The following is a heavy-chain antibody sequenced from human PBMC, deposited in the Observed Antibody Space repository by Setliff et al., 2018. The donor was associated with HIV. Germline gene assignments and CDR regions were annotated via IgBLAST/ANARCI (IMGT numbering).Heavy chain of an antibody. CDR2: INPNTGDT. CDR3: AREYDVLTGYYISAFDI. CDR1: GYTFTGYF. J-gene: IGHJ3*02. Sequence: ASVKVSCKASGYTFTGYFIHWVRQAPGQGLEWMGRINPNTGDTNYAQKFQDRVTMTRDTSINTAYMELSRLGSDDTAVYYCAREYDVLTGYYISAFDIWGQGTMVTVSS. D-gene: IGHD3-9*01. V-gene: IGHV1-2*06.